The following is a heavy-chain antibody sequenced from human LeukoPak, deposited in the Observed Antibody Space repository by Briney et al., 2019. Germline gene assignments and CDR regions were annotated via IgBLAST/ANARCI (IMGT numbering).Heavy chain of an antibody. CDR2: ISGSGGST. V-gene: IGHV3-23*01. Sequence: GGSLRLSCAASGFTFSSYAMSWVRQAPGKGLEWVSAISGSGGSTYYADSVKGRFTISRDNSKNTLYLQMNSLRAEDTAVYYCAKAASDYYYGSGSYYTPGHWGQGTLVTVS. J-gene: IGHJ4*02. CDR1: GFTFSSYA. CDR3: AKAASDYYYGSGSYYTPGH. D-gene: IGHD3-10*01.